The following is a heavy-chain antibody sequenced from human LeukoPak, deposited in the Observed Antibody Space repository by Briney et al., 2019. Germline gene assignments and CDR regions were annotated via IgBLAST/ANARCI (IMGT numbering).Heavy chain of an antibody. Sequence: PSETLSLTCAVYGGSFSGYYWSWIRQPPGKGLEWIGEINHSGSTNYNPSLKSRVTISVDTSKNQFSLKLSSVTAADTAVYYCASSGYYGSSGSPPFDYWGQGTLVTVSS. CDR3: ASSGYYGSSGSPPFDY. V-gene: IGHV4-34*01. D-gene: IGHD3-22*01. CDR2: INHSGST. CDR1: GGSFSGYY. J-gene: IGHJ4*02.